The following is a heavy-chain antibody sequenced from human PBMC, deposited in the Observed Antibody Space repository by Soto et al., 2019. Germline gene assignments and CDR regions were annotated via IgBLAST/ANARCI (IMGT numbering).Heavy chain of an antibody. Sequence: ASVKVSCKASGYTFTRNAIHWVRQAPGQRLEWIGKIDAGNGNTKYSQKFQGRVTFTRDTSASTVYMEVSSLRSEDTAVYYCARAAYYYESSGYYPGDYWGQEPLVTVSS. J-gene: IGHJ4*02. CDR3: ARAAYYYESSGYYPGDY. V-gene: IGHV1-3*01. CDR2: IDAGNGNT. CDR1: GYTFTRNA. D-gene: IGHD3-22*01.